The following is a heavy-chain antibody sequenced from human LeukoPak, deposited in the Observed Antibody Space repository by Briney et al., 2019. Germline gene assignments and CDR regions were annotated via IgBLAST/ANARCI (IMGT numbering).Heavy chain of an antibody. D-gene: IGHD1-1*01. CDR2: VYYSGST. CDR3: AREVRATNWFDP. Sequence: SETLSLTCTVSGGSISSGGYYWSWIRQHPGKGLEWIGYVYYSGSTYYNPSLKSRVTISVDTSKNQFSLKLSSVTAADTAVYYCAREVRATNWFDPWGQGTLVTVSS. CDR1: GGSISSGGYY. V-gene: IGHV4-31*03. J-gene: IGHJ5*02.